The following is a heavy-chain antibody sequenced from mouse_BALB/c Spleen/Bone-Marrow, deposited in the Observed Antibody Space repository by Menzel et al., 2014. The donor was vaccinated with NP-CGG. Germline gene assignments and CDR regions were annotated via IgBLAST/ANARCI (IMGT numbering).Heavy chain of an antibody. Sequence: EVQLQQSGAELVKPGASVKLSCTASGFNIKDTYMHWVKQRPEQGLEWIGRIDPANGNTKYDPKFQGKTTITADASSNTAYLQHSSLTSEDTAVNYCALYYYGSSGFAYWGQGTLVTVSA. CDR1: GFNIKDTY. CDR3: ALYYYGSSGFAY. V-gene: IGHV14-3*02. J-gene: IGHJ3*01. D-gene: IGHD1-1*01. CDR2: IDPANGNT.